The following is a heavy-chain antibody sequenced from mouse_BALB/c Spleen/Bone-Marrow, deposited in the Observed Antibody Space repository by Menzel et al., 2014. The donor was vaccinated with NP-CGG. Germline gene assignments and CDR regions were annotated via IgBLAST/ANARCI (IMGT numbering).Heavy chain of an antibody. D-gene: IGHD3-1*01. Sequence: VQLQQSGAELVKPGASVKLSCKASGYTFTSYYMYWVKQRPGQGLEWFGETNPSNGGTNFNEKFKNKATLTVDKSSSAAYKLLSRLASGDSAVYSRSQGGRAALDYWGQGTSVTVSS. V-gene: IGHV1-53*01. CDR1: GYTFTSYY. CDR3: SQGGRAALDY. J-gene: IGHJ4*01. CDR2: TNPSNGGT.